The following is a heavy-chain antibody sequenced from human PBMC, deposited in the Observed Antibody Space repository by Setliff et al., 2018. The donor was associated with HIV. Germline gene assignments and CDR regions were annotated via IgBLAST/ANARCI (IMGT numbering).Heavy chain of an antibody. CDR1: GGSISSSSYY. CDR3: ARGFAFGGVIVIPYYFDY. CDR2: IYYSGST. V-gene: IGHV4-39*01. J-gene: IGHJ4*02. Sequence: SETLSLTCTVSGGSISSSSYYWGWIRQPPGKGLEWIGSIYYSGSTYYNPSLKSRVTISVDTSKNQFSLRLSSVTAADTAVFYCARGFAFGGVIVIPYYFDYWGQGTLVTVSS. D-gene: IGHD3-16*02.